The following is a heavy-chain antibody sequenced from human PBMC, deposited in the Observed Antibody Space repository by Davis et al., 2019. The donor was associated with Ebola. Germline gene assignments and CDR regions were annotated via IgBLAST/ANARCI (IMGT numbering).Heavy chain of an antibody. CDR2: IGVSGGTT. D-gene: IGHD6-19*01. V-gene: IGHV3-23*01. Sequence: GESLKISCAASGFTFSNYAMSWVRQAPGKGLEWVSGIGVSGGTTYADSVKGRFTISRDNSQNTLYLQMTGLRAEDTAIYYCAKGPTRSGYYWGQGTLVTVSS. J-gene: IGHJ4*02. CDR3: AKGPTRSGYY. CDR1: GFTFSNYA.